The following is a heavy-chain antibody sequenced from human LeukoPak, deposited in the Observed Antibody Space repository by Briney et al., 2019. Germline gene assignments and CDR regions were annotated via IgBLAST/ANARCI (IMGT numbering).Heavy chain of an antibody. J-gene: IGHJ4*02. D-gene: IGHD1-1*01. V-gene: IGHV4-4*07. CDR2: IYTSGST. CDR3: AREKYVNELATGDY. CDR1: GGSISSYY. Sequence: SETLSLTCTVSGGSISSYYWSWIRQPAGKGLEWIGRIYTSGSTNYNPSLKSRVTMSVDTSKNQFSLKLSSVTAADTAVYYCAREKYVNELATGDYWGQGTLVTVSS.